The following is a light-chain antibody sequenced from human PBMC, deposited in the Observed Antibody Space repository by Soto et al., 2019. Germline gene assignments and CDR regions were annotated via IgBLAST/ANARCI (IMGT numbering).Light chain of an antibody. CDR2: DAS. CDR3: QQRNYWQVT. V-gene: IGKV3D-11*02. Sequence: DILLAQSPATLSSSPGEGANVSWRASERVSIYLAWYQQKPGQAPRLLIYDASKRASGIPARFSGSGSGTDFTLTISSLEPDDFAVYYCQQRNYWQVTFGQGTKLEIK. J-gene: IGKJ5*01. CDR1: ERVSIY.